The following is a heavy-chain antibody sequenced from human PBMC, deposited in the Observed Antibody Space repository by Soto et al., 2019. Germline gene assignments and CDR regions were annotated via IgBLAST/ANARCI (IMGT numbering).Heavy chain of an antibody. CDR3: SRSTGGYGWFDP. CDR2: LYYSGTT. J-gene: IGHJ5*02. D-gene: IGHD5-12*01. CDR1: GGSISSGGYY. V-gene: IGHV4-31*03. Sequence: SETLSLTCTVSGGSISSGGYYWSWIRQHPGKGLEYIGYLYYSGTTDYNPSLKSRVTISVDTSKNQFSLKLNSATAADTAVYYCSRSTGGYGWFDPWGQGTLVTVSS.